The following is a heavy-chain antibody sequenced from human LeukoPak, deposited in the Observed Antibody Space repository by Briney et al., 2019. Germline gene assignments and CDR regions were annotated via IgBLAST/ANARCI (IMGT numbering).Heavy chain of an antibody. D-gene: IGHD5-18*01. J-gene: IGHJ4*02. CDR1: GFTFSSYG. CDR3: AKDVYSYGYTNDY. V-gene: IGHV3-30*18. Sequence: QPGGSLRLSCAASGFTFSSYGMHWVRQAPGKGLEWVAVISYDGSNKYYADSVKGRFTISRDNSKNTLYLQMNSLRAEDTAVYYCAKDVYSYGYTNDYWGQGTLVTVSS. CDR2: ISYDGSNK.